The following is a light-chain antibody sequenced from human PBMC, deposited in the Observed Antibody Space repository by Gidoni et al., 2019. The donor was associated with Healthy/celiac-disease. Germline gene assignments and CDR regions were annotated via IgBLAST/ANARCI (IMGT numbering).Light chain of an antibody. CDR1: SSNIGAGYD. CDR2: GNS. V-gene: IGLV1-40*01. Sequence: QSVLTQPPSVSGAPGQRVTISCTGSSSNIGAGYDVHWYQQLPGTAPKLLIYGNSNRPSGVPDRFSGSKSGTSASLAITGLQAEDEADYYCQSYDSSLSGPLVVVFGGGTKLTVL. J-gene: IGLJ2*01. CDR3: QSYDSSLSGPLVVV.